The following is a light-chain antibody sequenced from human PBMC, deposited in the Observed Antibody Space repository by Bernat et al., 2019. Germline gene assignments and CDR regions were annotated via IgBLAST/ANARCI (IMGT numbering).Light chain of an antibody. J-gene: IGLJ2*01. CDR3: WSYTTSRGWA. V-gene: IGLV2-14*03. CDR2: DAS. CDR1: SSDAGGYNY. Sequence: QSALTQPASVSGSLGQSIAISCTGDSSDAGGYNYVSWYQLRPGNAPQLIIYDASNRASGISDRFSGSKSGNTASLIISGVQAEDEADYHCWSYTTSRGWAFGGGTKLTVL.